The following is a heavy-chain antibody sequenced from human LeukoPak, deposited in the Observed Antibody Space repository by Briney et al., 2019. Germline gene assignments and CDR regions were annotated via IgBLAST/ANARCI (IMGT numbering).Heavy chain of an antibody. CDR2: INHSGST. Sequence: SETLSLTCAVYGGYFSGYYWSWIRQPPGKGLEWIGEINHSGSTNYNPSLKSRVTISVDTSKNQFSLKLSSVTAADTAVYYCARGRYYYDSSGYYPFDYWGQGTLVTVSS. CDR3: ARGRYYYDSSGYYPFDY. CDR1: GGYFSGYY. V-gene: IGHV4-34*01. D-gene: IGHD3-22*01. J-gene: IGHJ4*02.